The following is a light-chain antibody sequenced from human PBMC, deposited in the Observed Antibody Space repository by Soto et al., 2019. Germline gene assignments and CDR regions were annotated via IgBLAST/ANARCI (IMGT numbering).Light chain of an antibody. J-gene: IGLJ1*01. CDR2: EVS. Sequence: QAVVTQPASVSGSPGQSITISCTGTSSDVGSYNLVSWYQHHPGKAPKLMIYEVSKRPSGVSNRFSGSKSGNTASLTISGLQAEDEADYYCCSYAGSSTLVFGTGTKLTVL. CDR1: SSDVGSYNL. CDR3: CSYAGSSTLV. V-gene: IGLV2-23*02.